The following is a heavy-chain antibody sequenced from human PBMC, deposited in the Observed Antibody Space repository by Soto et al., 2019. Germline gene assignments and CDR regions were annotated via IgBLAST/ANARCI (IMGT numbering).Heavy chain of an antibody. CDR2: ISAYNGNT. D-gene: IGHD2-8*01. Sequence: ASVKVSCKASGYTFTSDGISWVRQAPGQGLEWMGWISAYNGNTNYAQKLQGRVTMTTDTATSTAYMELRSLRSDDTAVYYCARDRDCTNGVCYSYGMDVWGQGTTVTVSS. CDR3: ARDRDCTNGVCYSYGMDV. J-gene: IGHJ6*02. V-gene: IGHV1-18*04. CDR1: GYTFTSDG.